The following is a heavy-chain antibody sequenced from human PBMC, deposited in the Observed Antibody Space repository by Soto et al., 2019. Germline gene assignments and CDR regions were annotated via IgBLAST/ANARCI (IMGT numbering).Heavy chain of an antibody. Sequence: KTSETLSLTCTVSGGSISSYYWSWIRQPPGKGLEWIGYIYYSGSTNYNPSLKSRVTISVDTSKNQFSLKLSSVTAADTAVYYCARSLANWFDPWGQGTLVTVSS. D-gene: IGHD2-15*01. J-gene: IGHJ5*02. CDR3: ARSLANWFDP. CDR2: IYYSGST. V-gene: IGHV4-59*01. CDR1: GGSISSYY.